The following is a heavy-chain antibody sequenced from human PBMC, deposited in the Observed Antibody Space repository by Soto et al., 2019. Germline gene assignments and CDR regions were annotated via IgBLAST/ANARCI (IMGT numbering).Heavy chain of an antibody. Sequence: EGQLVESGGGLVKPGEALRLSCAASGFTFTYAWMSWVRQAPGKGLELVGRIKSKVDGGATDYETPVKGRFTISRDDSKSMLYLEMNNLQTEDTAIYYCTTDRGIAEAVLFDSWGQGALVTVSS. CDR1: GFTFTYAW. D-gene: IGHD6-19*01. V-gene: IGHV3-15*01. J-gene: IGHJ4*02. CDR3: TTDRGIAEAVLFDS. CDR2: IKSKVDGGAT.